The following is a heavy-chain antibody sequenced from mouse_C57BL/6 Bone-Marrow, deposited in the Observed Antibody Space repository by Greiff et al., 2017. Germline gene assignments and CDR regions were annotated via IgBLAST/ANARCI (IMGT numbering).Heavy chain of an antibody. V-gene: IGHV1-9*01. CDR3: ARFYDYDEGPSHYYAMDY. Sequence: VQRVESGAELMKPGASVKLSCKATGYTFTGYWIEWVKQRPGHGLEWIGEILPGSGSTNYNEKFKGKATFTADTSSNTAYMQLSSLTTEDSAIYYCARFYDYDEGPSHYYAMDYWGQGTSVTVSS. CDR2: ILPGSGST. CDR1: GYTFTGYW. J-gene: IGHJ4*01. D-gene: IGHD2-4*01.